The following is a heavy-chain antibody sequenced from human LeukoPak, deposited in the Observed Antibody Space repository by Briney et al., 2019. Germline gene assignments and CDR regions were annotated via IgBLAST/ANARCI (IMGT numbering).Heavy chain of an antibody. D-gene: IGHD3-22*01. CDR3: ARDYYYDSSGYYPLFDY. CDR2: ISAYNGNT. J-gene: IGHJ4*02. V-gene: IGHV1-18*01. CDR1: GYTFTSYG. Sequence: GASVKVSCKASGYTFTSYGISWVRQAPGQGLEWMGWISAYNGNTNYAQKLQGRVTMTTDTSTNTAYMELRSLRSDDTAVYYCARDYYYDSSGYYPLFDYWGQGTLLTVSS.